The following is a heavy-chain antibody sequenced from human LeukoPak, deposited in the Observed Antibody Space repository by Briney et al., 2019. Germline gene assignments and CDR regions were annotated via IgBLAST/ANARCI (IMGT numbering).Heavy chain of an antibody. V-gene: IGHV5-51*01. J-gene: IGHJ6*02. CDR1: GYSFTTYW. Sequence: GESLKISCKGSGYSFTTYWIAWVRQMPGKGLEWMGIIYPGDSDTRYSPSFQGPVTISADKSISTAYLQWSSLKASDTAMYYCARHPDCTRTSCYVDYYGMGVWGQGTTVTVSS. D-gene: IGHD2-2*01. CDR3: ARHPDCTRTSCYVDYYGMGV. CDR2: IYPGDSDT.